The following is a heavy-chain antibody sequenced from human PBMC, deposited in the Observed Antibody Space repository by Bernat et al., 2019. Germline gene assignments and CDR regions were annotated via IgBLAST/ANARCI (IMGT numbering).Heavy chain of an antibody. J-gene: IGHJ4*02. Sequence: EVQLVESGGGLVQPGRSLRLSCAASGFTLDDYAMHWVRQAPGKGLEWVSGISWNSGSIGYADSVKSRFTISRDNAKKSLYLHINSLRAEDTALYYCAKCMVASGYDSEESYFDYWGQGTLVTVSS. CDR1: GFTLDDYA. CDR2: ISWNSGSI. CDR3: AKCMVASGYDSEESYFDY. D-gene: IGHD5-12*01. V-gene: IGHV3-9*01.